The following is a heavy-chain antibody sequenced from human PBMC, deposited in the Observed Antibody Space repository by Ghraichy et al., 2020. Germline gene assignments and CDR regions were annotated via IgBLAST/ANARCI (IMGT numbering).Heavy chain of an antibody. J-gene: IGHJ4*02. V-gene: IGHV4-59*01. CDR1: GGSISSYY. Sequence: SQTLSLTCTVSGGSISSYYWSWIRQPPGKGLEWIGYIYYSGSTNYNPSLKSRVTISVDTSKNQFSLKLSSVTAADTAVYYCARAVVVVAATLVYFDYWGQGTLVTVSS. D-gene: IGHD2-15*01. CDR2: IYYSGST. CDR3: ARAVVVVAATLVYFDY.